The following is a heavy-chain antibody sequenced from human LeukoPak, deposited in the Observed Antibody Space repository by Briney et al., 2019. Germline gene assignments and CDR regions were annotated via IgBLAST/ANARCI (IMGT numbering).Heavy chain of an antibody. CDR1: RFTFSTYS. Sequence: PGGSLRLSCAASRFTFSTYSMNWVRQAPGKGLEWVSSISSRSTYIYYADSVKGRFTISRDNAKNSLSLQMNSLRAEDTAVYYCARRDHGDYGEEYWGQGTLVTVSS. J-gene: IGHJ4*02. CDR2: ISSRSTYI. D-gene: IGHD4-17*01. CDR3: ARRDHGDYGEEY. V-gene: IGHV3-21*06.